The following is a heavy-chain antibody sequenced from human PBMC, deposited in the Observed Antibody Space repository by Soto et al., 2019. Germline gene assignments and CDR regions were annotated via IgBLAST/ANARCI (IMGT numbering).Heavy chain of an antibody. CDR3: ARDLGEFTYGSAYFDY. J-gene: IGHJ4*02. CDR2: IWYDGSNQ. Sequence: GGSLRLSCAPSGFTFSTYGMHWVRQAPGKGLEWVAVIWYDGSNQYYADSVKGRFTISRDNSKNMLYLQMNSLRAEDTAVYYCARDLGEFTYGSAYFDYWGQGTPVTVSS. D-gene: IGHD3-10*01. V-gene: IGHV3-33*01. CDR1: GFTFSTYG.